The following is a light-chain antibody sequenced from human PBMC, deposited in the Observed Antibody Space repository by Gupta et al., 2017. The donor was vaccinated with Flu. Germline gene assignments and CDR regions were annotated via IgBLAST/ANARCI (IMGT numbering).Light chain of an antibody. V-gene: IGKV1-39*01. Sequence: LSGSLGDRVTIACRASQSISDFLNWYQQKPGKAPNLLIYAAARLHSGVPSRFSGSGSGTDFTLTISSLQPEDFATYYCQQTYSTPLTFGGGTKVDIK. CDR1: QSISDF. J-gene: IGKJ4*01. CDR3: QQTYSTPLT. CDR2: AAA.